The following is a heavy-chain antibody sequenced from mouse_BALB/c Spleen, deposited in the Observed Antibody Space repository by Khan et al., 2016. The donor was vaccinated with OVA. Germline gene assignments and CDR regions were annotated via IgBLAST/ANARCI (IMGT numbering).Heavy chain of an antibody. J-gene: IGHJ3*01. CDR1: GFTFSDYG. V-gene: IGHV5-15*02. CDR2: ISDLTYTT. Sequence: EVELVESGGGLVQPGGSRKLSCAASGFTFSDYGMAWVRQAPGKGPEWVAFISDLTYTTYYAETVTGRSTISRDKSKNTAYLQLSSLRSEDTASYYCARGGGTAPFAYWGQGTLVTVSA. D-gene: IGHD1-2*01. CDR3: ARGGGTAPFAY.